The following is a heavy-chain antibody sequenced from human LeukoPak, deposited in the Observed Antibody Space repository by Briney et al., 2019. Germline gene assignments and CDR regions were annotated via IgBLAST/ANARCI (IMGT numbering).Heavy chain of an antibody. Sequence: SETLSLTCTVSGGSISSYYWSWIRQPAGKGLEWIGRIYTSGSTNYNPSLKSRVTMSVDTSKNQFSLKLSSVTAADTAVYYCARDTYYYDSSGYSPADYWGQGTLVTVSS. CDR2: IYTSGST. D-gene: IGHD3-22*01. J-gene: IGHJ4*02. CDR3: ARDTYYYDSSGYSPADY. V-gene: IGHV4-4*07. CDR1: GGSISSYY.